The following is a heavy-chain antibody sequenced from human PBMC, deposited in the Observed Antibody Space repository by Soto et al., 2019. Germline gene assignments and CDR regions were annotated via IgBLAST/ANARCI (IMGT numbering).Heavy chain of an antibody. V-gene: IGHV1-2*02. D-gene: IGHD2-2*02. J-gene: IGHJ6*02. CDR3: ARGAYQLLYEGYYYYYYGMDV. Sequence: ASVKVSCKASGYTFTGYYMHWVRQAPGQGLEWMGWINPNSGGTNYAQKFQGRVTMTRDTSISTAYMELSSLRSEDTAVYYCARGAYQLLYEGYYYYYYGMDVWGQGTTVTSP. CDR1: GYTFTGYY. CDR2: INPNSGGT.